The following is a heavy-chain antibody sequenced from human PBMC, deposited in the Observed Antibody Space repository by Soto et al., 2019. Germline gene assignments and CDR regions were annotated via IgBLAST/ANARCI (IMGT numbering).Heavy chain of an antibody. J-gene: IGHJ6*02. D-gene: IGHD6-13*01. V-gene: IGHV4-39*01. CDR1: GGSISSSSYY. Sequence: PSETLSLTCTVSGGSISSSSYYWGWIRQPPGKGLEWIGSIYYSGSTYYNPSLKSRVTISVDTSKNQFSLKLSSVTAADTAVYYCARPYSSSWSHYYGMDVWGQGTTVTVSS. CDR3: ARPYSSSWSHYYGMDV. CDR2: IYYSGST.